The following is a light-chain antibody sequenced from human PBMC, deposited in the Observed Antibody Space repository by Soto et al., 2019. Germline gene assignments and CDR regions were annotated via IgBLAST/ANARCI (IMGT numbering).Light chain of an antibody. Sequence: GDRVTITCRASQSISSYLNWYXQKXGKXXKXXXYAASSLQSGVPSRFSGSGYGTDFTLTISSLQPEDFATYYCQQYNSYSWTFGQGNKVDIK. CDR3: QQYNSYSWT. J-gene: IGKJ1*01. V-gene: IGKV1-39*01. CDR1: QSISSY. CDR2: AAS.